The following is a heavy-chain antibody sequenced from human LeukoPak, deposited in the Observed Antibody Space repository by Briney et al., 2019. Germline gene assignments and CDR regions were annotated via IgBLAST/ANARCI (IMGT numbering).Heavy chain of an antibody. J-gene: IGHJ4*02. CDR1: GFPFSSYG. Sequence: TGGSLRLSCAASGFPFSSYGMHWVRQAPGKGPEWVAVISHDGSNKYYEDSVKGRFTISRDNSKNTLYLQMNSLRAEDTAVYYCAKDPSVSFPYDILTGYYNDWGQGTLVTVSS. CDR2: ISHDGSNK. D-gene: IGHD3-9*01. CDR3: AKDPSVSFPYDILTGYYND. V-gene: IGHV3-30*18.